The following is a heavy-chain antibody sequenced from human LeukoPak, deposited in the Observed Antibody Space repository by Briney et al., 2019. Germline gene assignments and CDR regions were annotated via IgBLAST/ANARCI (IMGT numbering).Heavy chain of an antibody. J-gene: IGHJ4*02. CDR3: ARDDPDLWYQLPHDY. CDR2: ISYDGSNK. CDR1: GFTFSSYA. D-gene: IGHD2-2*01. V-gene: IGHV3-30-3*01. Sequence: GGSLRLSCAASGFTFSSYAMHWVRQAPGKGLEWVAVISYDGSNKYYADSVKGRFTISRDNSKNTLYLQMNSLRAEDTAVYYCARDDPDLWYQLPHDYWGQGTLVTVSS.